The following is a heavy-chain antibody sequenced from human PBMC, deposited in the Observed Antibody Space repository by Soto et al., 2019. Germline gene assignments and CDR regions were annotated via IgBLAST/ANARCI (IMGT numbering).Heavy chain of an antibody. D-gene: IGHD3-16*01. CDR1: GYTFSAYY. Sequence: QVYLLQSGAEVKKVGASVTVSCTTSGYTFSAYYVHWARRAPGRGFQWLGWINPSNEVTTFSEFFQGRITMTRDTSTNTVHMELDRLTADDTAVYYCVGGGWGASPMVYWGQGTQVTVSS. V-gene: IGHV1-2*02. CDR3: VGGGWGASPMVY. CDR2: INPSNEVT. J-gene: IGHJ1*01.